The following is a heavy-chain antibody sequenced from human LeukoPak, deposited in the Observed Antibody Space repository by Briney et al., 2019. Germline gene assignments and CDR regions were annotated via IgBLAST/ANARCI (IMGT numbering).Heavy chain of an antibody. CDR2: FDPEDGDA. D-gene: IGHD6-19*01. J-gene: IGHJ6*02. V-gene: IGHV1-24*01. Sequence: ASVKVSCKVSGYTLTELSMHWVRQAPGKGLEWMGGFDPEDGDAIYAQKFQGRVTMTEDTSTDTAYMELSSLRSEDTAVYYCATDRGRIAVAGLKLRTHYGMDVWGQGTTVTVSS. CDR1: GYTLTELS. CDR3: ATDRGRIAVAGLKLRTHYGMDV.